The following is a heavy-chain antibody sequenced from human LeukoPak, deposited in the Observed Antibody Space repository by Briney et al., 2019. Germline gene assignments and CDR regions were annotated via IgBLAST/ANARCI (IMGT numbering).Heavy chain of an antibody. D-gene: IGHD3-9*01. CDR3: ARRLLRLTGYAFDI. Sequence: ASVKVSRKASGYTFTSYDINWVRQATGQGLEWMGWMNPNSGNTGYAQKFQGRVTMTRNTSISTAYMELSSLRSEDTAVYYCARRLLRLTGYAFDIWGQGTMVTVSS. CDR2: MNPNSGNT. J-gene: IGHJ3*02. CDR1: GYTFTSYD. V-gene: IGHV1-8*01.